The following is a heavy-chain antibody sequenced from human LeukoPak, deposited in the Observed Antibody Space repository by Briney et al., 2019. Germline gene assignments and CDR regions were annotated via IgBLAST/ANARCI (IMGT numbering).Heavy chain of an antibody. J-gene: IGHJ5*02. CDR2: IYHSGST. Sequence: PSETLSLTCAVSGYSITSGFYWGWIRQPPGKGLEWIGSIYHSGSTYYNPSLKSRVTISVDTSKNQFSLKLSSVTAADTAVYYCARGQGAVNWFDPWGQGTLVTVSS. CDR1: GYSITSGFY. V-gene: IGHV4-38-2*01. CDR3: ARGQGAVNWFDP. D-gene: IGHD1-26*01.